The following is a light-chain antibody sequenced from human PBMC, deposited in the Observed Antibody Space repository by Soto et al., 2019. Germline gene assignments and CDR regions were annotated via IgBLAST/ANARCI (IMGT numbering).Light chain of an antibody. Sequence: DIQMTQSPSSLSASVGDRVTITCRASQGIRDALRWYQQKPGKVPKRLIYSASSLQSGVPSRFSGSGSETEFTLTISSLQPEDFATYYCLQHSDYPFTFGQGTKVDIK. CDR3: LQHSDYPFT. J-gene: IGKJ2*01. CDR1: QGIRDA. CDR2: SAS. V-gene: IGKV1-17*01.